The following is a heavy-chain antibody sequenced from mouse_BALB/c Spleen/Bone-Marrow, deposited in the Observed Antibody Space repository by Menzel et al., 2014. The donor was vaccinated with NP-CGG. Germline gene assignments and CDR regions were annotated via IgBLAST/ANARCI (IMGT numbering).Heavy chain of an antibody. CDR3: ARLGRDYFDY. Sequence: EVMLVESGGDLVKPGGSLKLSCAASGFTFTSYGMSWVRQTPDKRLEWVATISSGGSYTYYPDSVKGRFTISRDNAKNTLYLQMSSLKSEDTAMYYCARLGRDYFDYWGQGNTLTVSS. CDR1: GFTFTSYG. J-gene: IGHJ2*01. D-gene: IGHD4-1*01. V-gene: IGHV5-6*01. CDR2: ISSGGSYT.